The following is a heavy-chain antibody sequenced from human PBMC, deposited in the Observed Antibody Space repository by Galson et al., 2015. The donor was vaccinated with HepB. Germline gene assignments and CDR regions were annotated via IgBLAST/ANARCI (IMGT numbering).Heavy chain of an antibody. Sequence: SLRLSCAASGFTFSNYAMHWVRQAPGKGLEWVAVIWYDGSNKYYPDSVKGRFTISRDISKNTPYLQMNSLRDEDTAVYYCAREGVPGGSGFDYWGQGTLVTVSS. V-gene: IGHV3-33*01. D-gene: IGHD3-10*01. CDR2: IWYDGSNK. CDR1: GFTFSNYA. J-gene: IGHJ4*02. CDR3: AREGVPGGSGFDY.